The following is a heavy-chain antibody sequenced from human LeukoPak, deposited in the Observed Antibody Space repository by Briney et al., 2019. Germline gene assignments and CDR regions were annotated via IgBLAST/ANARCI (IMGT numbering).Heavy chain of an antibody. CDR2: IKGDGSST. J-gene: IGHJ4*02. D-gene: IGHD4-17*01. CDR3: ARASTTVPNLLDH. CDR1: GFTFSTYW. Sequence: GGSLRLSCAASGFTFSTYWMHWVRHAPGKGMVWVARIKGDGSSTIYADSVKGRFTISRDNSKNTLYLQTSSLRAEDTAVYYCARASTTVPNLLDHWGRGTLVTVSS. V-gene: IGHV3-74*01.